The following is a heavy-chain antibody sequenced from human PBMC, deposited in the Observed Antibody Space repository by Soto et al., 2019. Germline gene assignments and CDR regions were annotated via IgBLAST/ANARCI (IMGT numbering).Heavy chain of an antibody. D-gene: IGHD6-19*01. CDR2: IYYSGST. V-gene: IGHV4-39*01. Sequence: PSETLSLTCRVSGGSINSSSYFWGWVRQPPGKGLEGIGSIYYSGSTYYNPSLRSRATISVDTSKNQFSLKLSSVTAADTAVFYCARHYSSGSRNWFDPWGQVTLVTVSS. CDR1: GGSINSSSYF. J-gene: IGHJ5*02. CDR3: ARHYSSGSRNWFDP.